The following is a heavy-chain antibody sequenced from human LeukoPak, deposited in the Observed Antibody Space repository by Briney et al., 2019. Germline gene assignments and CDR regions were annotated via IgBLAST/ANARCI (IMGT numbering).Heavy chain of an antibody. CDR1: GYTFTSYA. J-gene: IGHJ4*02. D-gene: IGHD4-17*01. CDR2: INAGNGNT. Sequence: ASVKVSCKASGYTFTSYAMHWVRQAPGQRLEWMGWINAGNGNTKYSQKFQGRVTITRDTSTSTAYMELRSLRSDDTAVYYCARRDYGDYSRGDYWGQGTLVTVSS. CDR3: ARRDYGDYSRGDY. V-gene: IGHV1-3*01.